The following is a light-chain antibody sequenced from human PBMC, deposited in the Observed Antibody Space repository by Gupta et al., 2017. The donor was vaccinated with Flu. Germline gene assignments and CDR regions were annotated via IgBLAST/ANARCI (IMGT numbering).Light chain of an antibody. V-gene: IGKV3-15*01. CDR1: QSVSIN. CDR3: QQDYNWPRT. CDR2: GAS. Sequence: EIVMTQSPAALSVSPGERATLSCRASQSVSINLAWYQQKPGQAPRLLIYGASTRAPGIPARFSGSGSGTEFTLTISSLQSEDSAVYYCQQDYNWPRTFGQGTKVEIK. J-gene: IGKJ1*01.